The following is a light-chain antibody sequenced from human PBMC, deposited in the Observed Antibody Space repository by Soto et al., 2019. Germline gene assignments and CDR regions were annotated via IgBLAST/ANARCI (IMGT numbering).Light chain of an antibody. CDR1: STDVGSYNL. CDR2: EVS. V-gene: IGLV2-23*02. J-gene: IGLJ7*01. Sequence: QSALTQPASVSGSPGQSITISCTGASTDVGSYNLVSWYQQHPGKAPKFMIYEVSKRPSGVSNRFSGSKSGNTASLTISGLQAEDEADYYCCSYAGRTTWVFGGGTQLTVL. CDR3: CSYAGRTTWV.